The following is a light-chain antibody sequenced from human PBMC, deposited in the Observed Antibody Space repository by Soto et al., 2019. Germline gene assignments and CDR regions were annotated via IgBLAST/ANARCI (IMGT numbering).Light chain of an antibody. Sequence: QSALTQPPSASGSPGQSVTISCTGTSSDVGGYNYVSWYQQHPGKAPKVMIYEVTNRPSGVPDHFSGAKSSNTASLTASGLQAEDEADYYCSSYAGSNNWVFGGGTKLTVL. CDR3: SSYAGSNNWV. CDR1: SSDVGGYNY. CDR2: EVT. V-gene: IGLV2-8*01. J-gene: IGLJ3*02.